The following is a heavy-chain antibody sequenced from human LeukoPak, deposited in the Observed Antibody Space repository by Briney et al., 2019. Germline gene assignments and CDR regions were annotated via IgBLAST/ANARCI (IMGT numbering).Heavy chain of an antibody. J-gene: IGHJ4*02. Sequence: ASVKVSCNSSVYSFTIYYMHWVRQAPGQALGWGRIFNPSSCCRSYAQKLQGRVTMTRDTSTSTVYMELSSMRSEDTAVYYCARGGRLRIFGVVDRLLKTSYYFDYWGEGTLVTVSS. CDR2: FNPSSCCR. V-gene: IGHV1-46*01. CDR3: ARGGRLRIFGVVDRLLKTSYYFDY. D-gene: IGHD3-3*01. CDR1: VYSFTIYY.